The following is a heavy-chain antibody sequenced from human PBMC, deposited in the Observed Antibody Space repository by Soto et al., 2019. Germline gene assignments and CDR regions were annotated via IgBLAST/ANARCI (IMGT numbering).Heavy chain of an antibody. CDR1: GFPFSSNG. J-gene: IGHJ4*02. D-gene: IGHD3-3*01. CDR3: AKGLGSRSLEWLFGSFDS. V-gene: IGHV3-23*01. CDR2: VSSGGVTT. Sequence: GGSLRLSCVASGFPFSSNGMDWVRQAPGKGLEWLSFVSSGGVTTYYAASVKGRFTVSRDNSKSSLFLQMNNLRAEDTAIYYCAKGLGSRSLEWLFGSFDSWGQGTLVTVSS.